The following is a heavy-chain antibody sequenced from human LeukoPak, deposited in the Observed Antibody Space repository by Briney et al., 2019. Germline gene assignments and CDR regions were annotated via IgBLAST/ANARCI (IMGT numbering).Heavy chain of an antibody. D-gene: IGHD6-13*01. CDR1: GFTFSSYA. J-gene: IGHJ4*02. V-gene: IGHV3-30-3*01. Sequence: PGRSLRLSCAASGFTFSSYAMHWVRQAPGKGLKWVAVISYDGSNKYYADSVKGRFTISRDNSKNTLYLQMNSLRAEDTAVYYCARDSYSSPSDFDYWGQGTLVTVSS. CDR3: ARDSYSSPSDFDY. CDR2: ISYDGSNK.